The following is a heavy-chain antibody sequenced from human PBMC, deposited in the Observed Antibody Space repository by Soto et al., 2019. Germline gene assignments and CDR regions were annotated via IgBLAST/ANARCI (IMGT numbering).Heavy chain of an antibody. V-gene: IGHV3-23*01. D-gene: IGHD2-2*01. Sequence: EVQLLDSGGGWVQPGGSLRLSCVASGFVFSVYAMSWVRQAPGKGLEWVSATSAGGSDTYYADSVKGRFTVSRVNSKNTLYLQMNTLRAEDTAIYYCASVPIWCGSSSCYTEGFDSWGQGTLVTVSS. CDR3: ASVPIWCGSSSCYTEGFDS. J-gene: IGHJ4*02. CDR1: GFVFSVYA. CDR2: TSAGGSDT.